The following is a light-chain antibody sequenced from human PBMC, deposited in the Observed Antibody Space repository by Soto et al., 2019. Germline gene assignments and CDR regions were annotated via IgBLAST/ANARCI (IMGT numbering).Light chain of an antibody. CDR2: DVS. V-gene: IGLV2-18*02. CDR1: SSDFGSYNR. J-gene: IGLJ1*01. Sequence: QSALTQSPSVSGSPGQSVAISCSGTSSDFGSYNRVSWYQQPPGTAPKLMIYDVSNRPSGVPDRFSGSKSGNTASLTISGLQAEDEADYYCSSFTTSSTYVFGTGTKVTVL. CDR3: SSFTTSSTYV.